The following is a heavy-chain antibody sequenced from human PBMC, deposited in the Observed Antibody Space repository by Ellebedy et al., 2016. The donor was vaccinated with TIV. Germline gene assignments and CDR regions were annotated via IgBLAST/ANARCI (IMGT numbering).Heavy chain of an antibody. CDR1: GFSLSTSGVG. Sequence: SGPTLVKPTQTLTLTCTFSGFSLSTSGVGVGWIRQPPRKALEWPALIYWDDAKHYSPSLKSRLTITKDTSKNQVVLTMANMDPVDTATYYCAHAIGVDFDYWGQGTLVTVSS. V-gene: IGHV2-5*02. CDR2: IYWDDAK. CDR3: AHAIGVDFDY. D-gene: IGHD3-10*01. J-gene: IGHJ4*02.